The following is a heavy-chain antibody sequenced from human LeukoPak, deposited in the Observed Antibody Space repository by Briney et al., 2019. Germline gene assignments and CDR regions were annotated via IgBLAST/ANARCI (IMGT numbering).Heavy chain of an antibody. J-gene: IGHJ5*02. CDR1: GGSFSGYY. Sequence: SETLSLTCAVYGGSFSGYYWSWIRQPPGKGLEWIGEIYHSGSTYYNPSLKSRVTISVDTSKNQFSLKLSSVTAADTAVYYCARLTGYSSESWFDPWGQGTLVTVSS. V-gene: IGHV4-34*01. CDR2: IYHSGST. D-gene: IGHD3-9*01. CDR3: ARLTGYSSESWFDP.